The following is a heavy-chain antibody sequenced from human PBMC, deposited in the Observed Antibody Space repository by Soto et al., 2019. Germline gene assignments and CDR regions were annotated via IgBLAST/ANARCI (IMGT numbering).Heavy chain of an antibody. V-gene: IGHV3-21*06. J-gene: IGHJ4*02. CDR3: ARESEDLTSKFDY. CDR2: ISSTTNYI. CDR1: GFTFTRYS. Sequence: PGGSLRLSCAASGFTFTRYSMNWVRQAPGKGLEWVSSISSTTNYIYYGDSMKGRFTISRDNAKNSLHLEMNSLRAEDTAVCYCARESEDLTSKFDYWGQGTLVTVSS.